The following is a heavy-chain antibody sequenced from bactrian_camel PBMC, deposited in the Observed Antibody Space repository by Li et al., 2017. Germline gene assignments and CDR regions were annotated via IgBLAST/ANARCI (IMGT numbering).Heavy chain of an antibody. V-gene: IGHV3S53*01. CDR3: AAGVGERDKYDCVSGSNSPNNY. CDR2: IVSGGGQ. Sequence: VQLVESGGGSVQVGGSLRLSCTGTGYTHNNYCMVWFRQSPGKEREGVAAIVSGGGQRYADSVKGRFTMTQDNARLTAYLQMNNLKPEDTAVYYCAAGVGERDKYDCVSGSNSPNNYRGQGTQVTVS. D-gene: IGHD3*01. CDR1: GYTHNNYC. J-gene: IGHJ4*01.